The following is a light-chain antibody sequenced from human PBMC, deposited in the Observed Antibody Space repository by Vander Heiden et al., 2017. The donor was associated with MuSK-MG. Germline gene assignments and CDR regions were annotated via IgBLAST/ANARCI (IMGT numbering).Light chain of an antibody. J-gene: IGKJ1*01. Sequence: IQMTQPPSSLSASVGDRVTITCRASQSISSYLNWYQQKPGKAPKLLIYAASSLQSGVPSRFSGSGSGTDFTLTISSRQPEDFATYYCQQSDSTPPWTFGQGTKVEIK. CDR1: QSISSY. V-gene: IGKV1-39*01. CDR3: QQSDSTPPWT. CDR2: AAS.